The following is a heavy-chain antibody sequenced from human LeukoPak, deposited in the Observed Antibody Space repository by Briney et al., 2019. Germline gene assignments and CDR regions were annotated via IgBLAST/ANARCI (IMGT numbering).Heavy chain of an antibody. D-gene: IGHD6-13*01. J-gene: IGHJ6*02. CDR1: GGTFSSYA. Sequence: ASVKVSCKASGGTFSSYAINWVRQATGQGLEWMGWMNPNSGNTGYAQKFQGRVTMTRNTSISTAYMELSSLRSEDTAVYYCARRVGSSSWYLNTYYYYYGMDVWGQGTTVTVSS. CDR3: ARRVGSSSWYLNTYYYYYGMDV. CDR2: MNPNSGNT. V-gene: IGHV1-8*02.